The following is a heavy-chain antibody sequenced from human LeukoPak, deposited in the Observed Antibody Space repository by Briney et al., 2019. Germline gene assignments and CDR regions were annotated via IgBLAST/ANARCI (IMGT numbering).Heavy chain of an antibody. CDR3: ARGDYDFWSGYPFDY. CDR1: GYTFTGYY. CDR2: INPNSGGT. J-gene: IGHJ4*02. D-gene: IGHD3-3*01. V-gene: IGHV1-2*02. Sequence: ASVKVSCKASGYTFTGYYMHWVRQAPGQGLEWMGWINPNSGGTNYAQKFQGRVTMTRDTSISTAYMELSRLRSDDTAVYYCARGDYDFWSGYPFDYWGQGTLVTVSS.